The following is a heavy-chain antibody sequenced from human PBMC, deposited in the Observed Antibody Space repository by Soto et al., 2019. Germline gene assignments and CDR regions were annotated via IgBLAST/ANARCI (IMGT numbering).Heavy chain of an antibody. J-gene: IGHJ4*02. CDR1: GFTFSSYW. D-gene: IGHD3-3*02. CDR2: IKQDGSEK. CDR3: ARQPPPTIFDFDY. Sequence: GGSLRLSCAASGFTFSSYWMSWVRQAPGKGLEWVANIKQDGSEKYYVDSVKGRFTISRDNAKNSLYLQMNSLRAEDTAVYYFARQPPPTIFDFDYWGQGTLVTFSS. V-gene: IGHV3-7*03.